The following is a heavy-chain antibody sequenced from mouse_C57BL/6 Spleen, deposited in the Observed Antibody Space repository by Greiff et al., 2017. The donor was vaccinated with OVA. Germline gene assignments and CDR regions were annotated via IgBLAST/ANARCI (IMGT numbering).Heavy chain of an antibody. CDR2: IHPNSGST. V-gene: IGHV1-64*01. D-gene: IGHD1-1*01. J-gene: IGHJ4*01. CDR1: GYTFTSYW. CDR3: AREIYYYGSSYAMDY. Sequence: QVQLQQPGAELVKPGASVKLSCKASGYTFTSYWMHWVKQRPGQGLEWIGMIHPNSGSTNYNEKFKSKATLTVDKSSSTAYMQLISLTSEDSAVYDCAREIYYYGSSYAMDYWGQGASVTVAS.